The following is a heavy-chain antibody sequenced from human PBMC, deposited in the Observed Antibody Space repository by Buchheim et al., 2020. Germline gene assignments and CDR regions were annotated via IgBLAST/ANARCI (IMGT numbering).Heavy chain of an antibody. CDR2: ISYDGSNK. J-gene: IGHJ4*02. CDR3: GRARAALYYDFWSGYYSSFDY. V-gene: IGHV3-30-3*01. CDR1: GFTFSSYA. D-gene: IGHD3-3*01. Sequence: QVQLVESGGGVVQPGRSLRLSCAASGFTFSSYAMHWVRQAPGKGLEWVAVISYDGSNKYYADSVKGRFTISRDNSKNTLYLHMNSLRAENKAVYYCGRARAALYYDFWSGYYSSFDYWRQRTL.